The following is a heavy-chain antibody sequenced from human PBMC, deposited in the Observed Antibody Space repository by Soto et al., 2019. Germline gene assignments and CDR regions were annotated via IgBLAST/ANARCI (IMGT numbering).Heavy chain of an antibody. Sequence: GGSLRLSFVLSGFTFLSYGIHWVRQAPGKGLECVALIWGDGTNEDYADSVEGRFTLSRDNSKNTVYLQTNTLRDEDTALYYCARGNLSFDFDSWGQGTLVNVSS. J-gene: IGHJ4*01. CDR3: ARGNLSFDFDS. CDR1: GFTFLSYG. D-gene: IGHD2-15*01. CDR2: IWGDGTNE. V-gene: IGHV3-30*02.